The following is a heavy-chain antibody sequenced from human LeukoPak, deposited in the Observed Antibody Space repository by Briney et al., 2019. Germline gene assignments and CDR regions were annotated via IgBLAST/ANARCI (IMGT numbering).Heavy chain of an antibody. Sequence: GGSLRLSCAASGFTFSSFAMTWVRQAPGKGLEWVSAISGSGSSTYYPDSVKGRFTISRDNSKNTLYLQMNSLRAEDTAVYYCARAIMVVYDAFDLWGQGTMVTVSS. V-gene: IGHV3-23*01. D-gene: IGHD2-15*01. CDR2: ISGSGSST. CDR1: GFTFSSFA. CDR3: ARAIMVVYDAFDL. J-gene: IGHJ3*01.